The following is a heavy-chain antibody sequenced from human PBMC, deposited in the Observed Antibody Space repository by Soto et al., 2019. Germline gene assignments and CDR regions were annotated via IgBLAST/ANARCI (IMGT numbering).Heavy chain of an antibody. CDR1: GGSISSGDYY. Sequence: SETLSLTCTVSGGSISSGDYYWTWIRQPPGKGLEWIGYIYYSGSTYYNPSLKSRVTISVDTSKNQFSLKLSSVTAADTAVYYCAGSPKGLNFDNWGQGTLVTVSS. V-gene: IGHV4-30-4*01. J-gene: IGHJ4*02. CDR2: IYYSGST. CDR3: AGSPKGLNFDN.